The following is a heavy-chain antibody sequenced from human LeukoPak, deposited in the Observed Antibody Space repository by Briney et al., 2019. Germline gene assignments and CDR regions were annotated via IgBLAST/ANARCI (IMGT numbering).Heavy chain of an antibody. V-gene: IGHV3-7*01. J-gene: IGHJ3*01. CDR2: IKHDGSEK. Sequence: GGSLRLSCAASGFTFTKYWMSWVRQTPGKGLEWVANIKHDGSEKFYVDSVKGRFSVSRDNAKNSLFLQIGSVRVEDTGGDYCARVDYEGISGYYTDAFDVWGQGTIVTVSS. CDR3: ARVDYEGISGYYTDAFDV. D-gene: IGHD5-12*01. CDR1: GFTFTKYW.